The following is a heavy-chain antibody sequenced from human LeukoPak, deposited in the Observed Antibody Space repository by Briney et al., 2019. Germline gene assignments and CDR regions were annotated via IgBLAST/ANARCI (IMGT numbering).Heavy chain of an antibody. CDR3: ARGYGSTVDY. CDR2: IILIFGTA. V-gene: IGHV1-69*05. Sequence: GASVKVSCKASGGTFSSYAISWVRQAPGQGLEWMGGIILIFGTANYAQKFQGRVTITTDESTSTAYMELSSLRSEDTAVYYCARGYGSTVDYWGQGTLVTVSS. J-gene: IGHJ4*02. CDR1: GGTFSSYA. D-gene: IGHD4-23*01.